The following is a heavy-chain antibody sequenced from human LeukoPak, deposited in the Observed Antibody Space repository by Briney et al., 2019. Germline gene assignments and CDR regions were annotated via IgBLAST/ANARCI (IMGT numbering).Heavy chain of an antibody. CDR2: INPNSGGT. CDR1: GYTFTGYY. J-gene: IGHJ4*02. D-gene: IGHD6-19*01. V-gene: IGHV1-2*02. CDR3: ASTVAGLYYFDY. Sequence: ASMKVSCKASGYTFTGYYMHWVRQAPGQGLEWMGWINPNSGGTNYAQKFQGRVTMTRDTSISTAYMELSRLRSDDTAVYYCASTVAGLYYFDYWGQGTLVTVSS.